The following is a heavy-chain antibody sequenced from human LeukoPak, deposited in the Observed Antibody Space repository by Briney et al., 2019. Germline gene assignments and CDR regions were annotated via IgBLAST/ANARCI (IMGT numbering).Heavy chain of an antibody. CDR1: GGSISNSSYY. V-gene: IGHV4-39*07. CDR3: ARDNLRNRNLDY. D-gene: IGHD1-14*01. Sequence: PSETLSLTCTVSGGSISNSSYYWGWIRQPPGKGLEWIGSVYYSGSTYYNPSLKSRVTISVDTSKNQFSLKLSSVTAADTAVYYCARDNLRNRNLDYWGQGTLVTVSS. J-gene: IGHJ4*02. CDR2: VYYSGST.